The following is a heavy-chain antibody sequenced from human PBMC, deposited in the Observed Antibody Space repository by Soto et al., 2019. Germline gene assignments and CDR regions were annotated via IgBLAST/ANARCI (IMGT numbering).Heavy chain of an antibody. V-gene: IGHV1-8*01. D-gene: IGHD3-10*02. CDR2: MNPYSGNT. J-gene: IGHJ4*02. CDR3: VSVPLDYYFQDYFDN. Sequence: DSVKISCKASGYTFTNKDINWVRQATGQGLEWMGWMNPYSGNTGYAQKFQGRVTMTRDNSITTDYMELSSLSSEDTDVYYCVSVPLDYYFQDYFDNWGQGTSVTF. CDR1: GYTFTNKD.